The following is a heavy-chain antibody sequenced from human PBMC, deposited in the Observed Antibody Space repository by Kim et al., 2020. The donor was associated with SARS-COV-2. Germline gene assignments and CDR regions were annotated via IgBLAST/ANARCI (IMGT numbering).Heavy chain of an antibody. D-gene: IGHD2-8*02. CDR1: GYTFTSNA. J-gene: IGHJ4*02. V-gene: IGHV7-4-1*02. CDR2: INTNTGNP. Sequence: ASVKVSCKASGYTFTSNAMNWVRQAPGQGLEWMGWINTNTGNPTYAQGFTGRFVFSLDTSVSTAYLQVSSLKAEDPAVSYCARDSTGYFDSWGQGTLVTV. CDR3: ARDSTGYFDS.